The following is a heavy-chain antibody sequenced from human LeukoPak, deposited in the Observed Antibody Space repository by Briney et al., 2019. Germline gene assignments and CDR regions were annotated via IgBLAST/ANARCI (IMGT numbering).Heavy chain of an antibody. D-gene: IGHD3-9*01. CDR1: GGSFSGYY. Sequence: SETLSLTCAVYGGSFSGYYWSWIRQPPGKGLEWIGEINHSGSTNYNPSLKSRVTISVDTSKNQFSLKLSSVTAADTAVYYCARLTPAYYDILTGYYNSGGSYPWGQGTLVTVSS. CDR2: INHSGST. J-gene: IGHJ5*02. V-gene: IGHV4-34*01. CDR3: ARLTPAYYDILTGYYNSGGSYP.